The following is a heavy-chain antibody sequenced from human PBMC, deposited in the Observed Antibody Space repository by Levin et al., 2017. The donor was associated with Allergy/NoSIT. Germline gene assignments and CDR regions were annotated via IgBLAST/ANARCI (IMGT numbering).Heavy chain of an antibody. CDR2: INGNSGGI. CDR1: GFTFHDYV. CDR3: VKDKGTISDVINRPFDY. V-gene: IGHV3-9*01. D-gene: IGHD1-1*01. J-gene: IGHJ4*02. Sequence: PGGSLRLSCAASGFTFHDYVMHWVRQAPGRGLEWVSCINGNSGGIGYADSVKGRFTISRDNAKTSLYLQMNSLRPEDTAFYYCVKDKGTISDVINRPFDYWGQGALVTVSS.